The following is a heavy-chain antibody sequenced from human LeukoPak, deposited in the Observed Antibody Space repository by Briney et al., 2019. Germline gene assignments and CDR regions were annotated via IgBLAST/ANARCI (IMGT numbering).Heavy chain of an antibody. J-gene: IGHJ4*02. D-gene: IGHD1-14*01. CDR3: ARRNLFDY. CDR2: IKYDGSDK. CDR1: GFTFRDYW. Sequence: GGSLRLSCVASGFTFRDYWMTWVRQAPGKGLECVDNIKYDGSDKYYVDSVKGRFTISRDNAKNSVYLQMNSLRVEDPAVYYCARRNLFDYWGQGTVVTVSS. V-gene: IGHV3-7*01.